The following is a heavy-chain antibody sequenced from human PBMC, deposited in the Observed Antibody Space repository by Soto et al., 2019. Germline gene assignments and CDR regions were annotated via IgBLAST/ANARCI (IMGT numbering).Heavy chain of an antibody. CDR1: GGSISSGGYY. CDR3: ARDRFRLLGDAFDI. Sequence: QVQLQESGPGLVKPSQTLSLTCTVSGGSISSGGYYWSWIRQHPGKGLEWIGYIYYSGSTYYNPSLKSRVTISVETSKNQFSLKLSSVTAADTAVYYCARDRFRLLGDAFDIWGQGTMLTVSS. V-gene: IGHV4-31*03. CDR2: IYYSGST. J-gene: IGHJ3*02. D-gene: IGHD3-3*01.